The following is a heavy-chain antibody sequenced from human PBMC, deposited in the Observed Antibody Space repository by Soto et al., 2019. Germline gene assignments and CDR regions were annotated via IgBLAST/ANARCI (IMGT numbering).Heavy chain of an antibody. J-gene: IGHJ4*02. CDR2: IYSGGST. CDR1: GFTASSNY. CDR3: ARSGYSYGPFDY. Sequence: GGSLRLSCAASGFTASSNYMSLVRQPPGKGLEWVSVIYSGGSTYYADSVKGRFTISRDNSKNTLYLQMNSLRAEDTAVYYCARSGYSYGPFDYWGQGTLVTVSS. D-gene: IGHD5-18*01. V-gene: IGHV3-53*01.